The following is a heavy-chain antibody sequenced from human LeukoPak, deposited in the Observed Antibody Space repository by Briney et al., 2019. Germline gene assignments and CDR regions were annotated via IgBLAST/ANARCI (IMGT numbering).Heavy chain of an antibody. CDR1: GYTFTSYD. CDR3: ARDDQDYYDSSGPFDY. Sequence: ASVKVSCKASGYTFTSYDINWVRQATGQGLEWMGWMNPNSGNTGYAQKFQGRVTMTRNTSISTAYMELSSLRSEDTAVYYCARDDQDYYDSSGPFDYWGQGTLVTVSS. J-gene: IGHJ4*02. CDR2: MNPNSGNT. D-gene: IGHD3-22*01. V-gene: IGHV1-8*01.